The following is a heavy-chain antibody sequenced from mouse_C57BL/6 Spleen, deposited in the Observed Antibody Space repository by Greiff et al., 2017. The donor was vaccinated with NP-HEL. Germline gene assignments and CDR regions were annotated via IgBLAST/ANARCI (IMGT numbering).Heavy chain of an antibody. CDR2: ISSGGDYI. V-gene: IGHV5-9-1*02. D-gene: IGHD2-4*01. Sequence: EVKLEESGEGLVKPGGSLKLSCAASGFTFSSYAMSWVRQTPEKRLEWVAYISSGGDYIYYADTVKGRFTISRDNARNTLYLQMSSLKSEDTAMYYCTRFDYDENGFAYWGQGTLVTVSA. CDR3: TRFDYDENGFAY. CDR1: GFTFSSYA. J-gene: IGHJ3*01.